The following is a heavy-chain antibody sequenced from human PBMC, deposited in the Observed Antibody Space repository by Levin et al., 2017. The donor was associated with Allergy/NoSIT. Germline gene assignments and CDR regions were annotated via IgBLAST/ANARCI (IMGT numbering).Heavy chain of an antibody. CDR2: ISSTSHFI. V-gene: IGHV3-21*01. CDR1: GFTFSTYS. CDR3: ARLPGTVTTNWFDP. D-gene: IGHD4-17*01. J-gene: IGHJ5*02. Sequence: EASVKVSCSASGFTFSTYSMNWVRQAPGKGLEWVASISSTSHFIYYADSVKGRFTISRDNAKNSLYLQMNSLTAEDTAVYYCARLPGTVTTNWFDPWGQGTLVTVSS.